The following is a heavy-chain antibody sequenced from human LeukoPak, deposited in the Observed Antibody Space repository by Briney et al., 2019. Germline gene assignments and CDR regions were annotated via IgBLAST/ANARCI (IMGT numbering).Heavy chain of an antibody. J-gene: IGHJ5*02. CDR1: GFTFSSYG. CDR2: ISSSGSTI. CDR3: ARDVPHNWFDT. V-gene: IGHV3-48*04. Sequence: GGSLRLSCAASGFTFSSYGMNWVRQAPGKGLEWVSYISSSGSTIYYADSVKGRFTISRDNAKNSLYLQMNSLRAEDTAVYYCARDVPHNWFDTWGQGTLVTVSS.